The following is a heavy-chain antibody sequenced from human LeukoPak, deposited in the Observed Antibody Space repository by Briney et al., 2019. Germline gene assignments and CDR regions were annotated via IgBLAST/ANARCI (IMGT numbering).Heavy chain of an antibody. CDR2: ISSSNTYI. Sequence: GGSLRLSCAASGFTFSIYSMNWVRQAPGKGLEWVSSISSSNTYIYYADSVKGRFTISRDNSNNSLYLQMNSLRAEDTAVYYCARGRAGNYYNHNDYWGQGTLVTVSS. V-gene: IGHV3-21*01. CDR3: ARGRAGNYYNHNDY. CDR1: GFTFSIYS. D-gene: IGHD3-10*01. J-gene: IGHJ4*01.